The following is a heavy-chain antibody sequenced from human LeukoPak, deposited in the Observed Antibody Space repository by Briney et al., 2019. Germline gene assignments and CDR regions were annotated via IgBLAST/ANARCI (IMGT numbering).Heavy chain of an antibody. CDR1: GFTFSTYA. J-gene: IGHJ3*02. CDR2: ISYDGSNK. CDR3: ASGGVQWFGELTHAFDI. D-gene: IGHD3-10*01. Sequence: GGSLRLSCAASGFTFSTYAMSWVRQAPGKGLEWVAVISYDGSNKYYADSVKGRFTISRDNSKNTLYLQMNSLRAEDTAVYYCASGGVQWFGELTHAFDIWGQGTMVTVSS. V-gene: IGHV3-30-3*01.